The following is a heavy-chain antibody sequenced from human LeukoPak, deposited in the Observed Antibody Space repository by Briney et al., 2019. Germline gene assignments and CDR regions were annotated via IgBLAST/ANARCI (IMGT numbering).Heavy chain of an antibody. CDR3: VKAEDSSSWYCFDY. Sequence: SGGSLRLSCSASGFTFSSYTMHWVRQAPGKGLEYVSGISSYGGSTYYADSVKGRFTISRDNSKNTLYLQMSSLRVEDTAVYYCVKAEDSSSWYCFDYWGQGTLVTVSS. CDR2: ISSYGGST. D-gene: IGHD6-13*01. CDR1: GFTFSSYT. J-gene: IGHJ4*02. V-gene: IGHV3-64D*06.